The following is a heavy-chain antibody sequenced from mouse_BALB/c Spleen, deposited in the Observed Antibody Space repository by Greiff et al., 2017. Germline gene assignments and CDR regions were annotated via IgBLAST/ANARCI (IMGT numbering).Heavy chain of an antibody. D-gene: IGHD1-2*01. J-gene: IGHJ4*01. CDR2: ISDGGSYT. CDR3: ARDGGYYGYDAMDY. Sequence: EVQLVESGGGLVKPGGSLKLSCAASGFTFSDYYMYWVRQTPEKRLEWVATISDGGSYTYYPDSVKGRFTISRDNAKNNLYLQMSSLKSEDTAMYYCARDGGYYGYDAMDYWGQGTSVTVSS. CDR1: GFTFSDYY. V-gene: IGHV5-4*02.